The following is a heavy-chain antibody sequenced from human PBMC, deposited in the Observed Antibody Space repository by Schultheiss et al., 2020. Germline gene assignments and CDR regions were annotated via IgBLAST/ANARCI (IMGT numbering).Heavy chain of an antibody. Sequence: SETLSLTCNVSGGSISSSSYNWGWIRQPPGKGLEWIGSIYCSGSTYYNPSLKSRVTISVDTSKNQFSLKLSSVTAAETAVYYCARDISYPYGSGSYPIGWLDPWGQGTLVTVSS. CDR1: GGSISSSSYN. J-gene: IGHJ5*02. CDR3: ARDISYPYGSGSYPIGWLDP. CDR2: IYCSGST. D-gene: IGHD3-10*01. V-gene: IGHV4-39*07.